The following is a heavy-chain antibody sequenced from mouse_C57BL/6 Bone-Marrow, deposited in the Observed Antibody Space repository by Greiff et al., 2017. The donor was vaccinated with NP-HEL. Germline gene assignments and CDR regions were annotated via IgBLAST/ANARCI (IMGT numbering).Heavy chain of an antibody. CDR1: GFTFSSYA. CDR2: ISDGGSYT. CDR3: ARDRGNPYWYFDV. Sequence: EVHLVESGGGLVKPGGSLKLSCAASGFTFSSYAMSWVRQTPEKRLEWVATISDGGSYTYYPDNVKGRFTISRDNAKNNLYLQMSHLKSEDTAMYYCARDRGNPYWYFDVWGTGTTVTVSS. V-gene: IGHV5-4*01. D-gene: IGHD2-1*01. J-gene: IGHJ1*03.